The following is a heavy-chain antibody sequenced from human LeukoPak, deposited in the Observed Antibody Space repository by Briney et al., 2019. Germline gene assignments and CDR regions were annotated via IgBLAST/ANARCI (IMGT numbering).Heavy chain of an antibody. CDR2: INPNSGGT. Sequence: GASVKVSCKASGYTFTGYYVHWVRQAPGQGLEWMGWINPNSGGTNYAQKFQGRVTMTWDTSISTAYMELSRLRSDDTAVYYCARPLPQAAQPFGYWGQGTLVTVSS. CDR1: GYTFTGYY. CDR3: ARPLPQAAQPFGY. V-gene: IGHV1-2*02. J-gene: IGHJ4*02. D-gene: IGHD2-15*01.